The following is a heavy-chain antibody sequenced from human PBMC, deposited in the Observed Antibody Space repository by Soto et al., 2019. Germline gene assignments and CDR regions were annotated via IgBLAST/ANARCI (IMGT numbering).Heavy chain of an antibody. CDR1: WFPFYSHS. CDR3: AKRGSYPYRLDY. Sequence: GGSLKLSCAAPWFPFYSHSMRWGPQAPGKGLEWVSAISGSGGSTYYADSVKGRFTISRDNSKNTLYLQMNSLRAEDTAVYYCAKRGSYPYRLDYWGQGTLVTVSS. J-gene: IGHJ4*02. D-gene: IGHD1-26*01. CDR2: ISGSGGST. V-gene: IGHV3-23*01.